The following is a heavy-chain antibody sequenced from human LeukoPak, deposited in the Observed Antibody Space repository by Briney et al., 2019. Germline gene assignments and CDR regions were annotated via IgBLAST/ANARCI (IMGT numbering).Heavy chain of an antibody. J-gene: IGHJ5*02. CDR2: INHSGST. CDR1: GGSISSSSYY. Sequence: PSETLSLTCTVSGGSISSSSYYWGWIRQPPGKGLEWIGEINHSGSTNYNPSLKSRVTISVDTSRNQFSLKLSSVTAADTAVYYCARVVKDYGDSVEGVDPWGQGTLVTVSS. V-gene: IGHV4-39*07. D-gene: IGHD4-17*01. CDR3: ARVVKDYGDSVEGVDP.